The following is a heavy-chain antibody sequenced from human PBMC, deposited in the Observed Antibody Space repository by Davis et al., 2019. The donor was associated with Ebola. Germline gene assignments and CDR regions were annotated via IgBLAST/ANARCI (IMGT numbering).Heavy chain of an antibody. V-gene: IGHV3-33*01. CDR1: GFTFSSYG. CDR2: IWYDGSNK. J-gene: IGHJ6*02. Sequence: GESLKISCAASGFTFSSYGMHWVRQAPGKGLEWVAVIWYDGSNKYYADSVKGRFTISRDNSKNTLYLQMNSLRAEDTAVYYCVRIYFYYYGMDVWGQGTTVTVSS. CDR3: VRIYFYYYGMDV.